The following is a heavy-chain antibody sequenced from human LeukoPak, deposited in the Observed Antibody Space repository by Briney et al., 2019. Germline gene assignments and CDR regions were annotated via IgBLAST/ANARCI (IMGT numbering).Heavy chain of an antibody. V-gene: IGHV3-53*01. D-gene: IGHD5-12*01. CDR1: GFTVSSNY. CDR3: ARDQSGYEGGFDY. CDR2: IYSGGST. Sequence: PGGSLRLSCAASGFTVSSNYMSWVRQAPGKGLEWVSVIYSGGSTYYADSVKGRFTISRDNSKNTLYLQMNSLRAEDAAVYYRARDQSGYEGGFDYWGQGTLVTVSS. J-gene: IGHJ4*02.